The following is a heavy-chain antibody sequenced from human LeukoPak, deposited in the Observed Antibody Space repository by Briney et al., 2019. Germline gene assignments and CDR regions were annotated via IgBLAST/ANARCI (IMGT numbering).Heavy chain of an antibody. J-gene: IGHJ4*02. CDR2: IYSGGTT. Sequence: PGGSLRLSCAASGFTVSDNYMSWVRQAPGKGLEWVSVIYSGGTTKYADSVKGRFTISRDSSKNTLYLQMSSLRAEDTAAYYCATLPITMIRGGVGYWGQGTLVTVSS. CDR1: GFTVSDNY. V-gene: IGHV3-53*01. CDR3: ATLPITMIRGGVGY. D-gene: IGHD3-10*01.